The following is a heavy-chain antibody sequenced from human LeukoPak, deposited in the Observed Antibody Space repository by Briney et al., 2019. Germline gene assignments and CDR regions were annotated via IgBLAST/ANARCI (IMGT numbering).Heavy chain of an antibody. D-gene: IGHD3-22*01. V-gene: IGHV3-23*01. CDR1: GFTFSSYA. J-gene: IGHJ3*02. CDR3: AKASRVIVVADAFDI. CDR2: ISGSGGST. Sequence: GGSLRLSCAASGFTFSSYAMSWVRQASGKGLEWVSAISGSGGSTYYADSVKGRFTISRDNSKNTLYLQMNSLRAEDTAVYYCAKASRVIVVADAFDIWGQGTMVTVSS.